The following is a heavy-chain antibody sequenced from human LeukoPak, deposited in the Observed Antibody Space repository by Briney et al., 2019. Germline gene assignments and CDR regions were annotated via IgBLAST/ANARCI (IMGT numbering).Heavy chain of an antibody. V-gene: IGHV3-33*06. CDR2: IWYDGSNK. CDR1: GFTFSSYG. J-gene: IGHJ4*02. CDR3: AKDPIFSGSYGVFDY. Sequence: QAGGSLRRSCAASGFTFSSYGMHWVRQAPGKGLEWVAVIWYDGSNKYYADSVKGRFTISRDNSKNTLYLQMNSLRAGDTAVYYCAKDPIFSGSYGVFDYWGLGTLVTVSS. D-gene: IGHD1-26*01.